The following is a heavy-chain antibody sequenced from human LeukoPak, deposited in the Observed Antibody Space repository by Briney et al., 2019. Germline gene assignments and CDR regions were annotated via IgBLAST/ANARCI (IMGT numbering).Heavy chain of an antibody. J-gene: IGHJ5*02. D-gene: IGHD1-26*01. V-gene: IGHV6-1*01. Sequence: SHTLSLTCAISGDSVSSNSAAWTWISQSPSRGLEWLGRTYYRSKWYNDYAVSVKSRITINPDTSKNQFSLQLNSMTPEDTAVYYCVGGNYWFDPWGQGTLVTVSS. CDR1: GDSVSSNSAA. CDR3: VGGNYWFDP. CDR2: TYYRSKWYN.